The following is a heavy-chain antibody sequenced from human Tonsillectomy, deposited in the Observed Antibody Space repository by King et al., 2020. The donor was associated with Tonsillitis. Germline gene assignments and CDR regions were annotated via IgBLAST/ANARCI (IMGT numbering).Heavy chain of an antibody. CDR2: INPDSGGT. V-gene: IGHV1-2*02. J-gene: IGHJ4*02. Sequence: VQLVQSGAEVKKPGASLKVSCRASGYIFPGYYMHWLRQAPGQGLEWMGWINPDSGGTNYAQKFHGRVTMTRDTSINTAYMELSRLTSDDAAVYYCARDLLEAVAVYFFAYWGQGTLVTVSS. CDR3: ARDLLEAVAVYFFAY. CDR1: GYIFPGYY. D-gene: IGHD6-19*01.